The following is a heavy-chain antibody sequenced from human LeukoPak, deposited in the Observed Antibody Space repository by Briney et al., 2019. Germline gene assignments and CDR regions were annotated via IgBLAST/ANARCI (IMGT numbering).Heavy chain of an antibody. CDR2: IRQDGSEK. V-gene: IGHV3-7*03. J-gene: IGHJ4*02. CDR3: AGMVRGKIDY. D-gene: IGHD3-10*01. Sequence: GGSLRLSCAASGFTFSSYWMCWVRQAPGKGLEWVADIRQDGSEKYYVDSVKGRFTISRDNAKNSLYLQMNSLRAEDTAVYYCAGMVRGKIDYWGQGTLVTVSS. CDR1: GFTFSSYW.